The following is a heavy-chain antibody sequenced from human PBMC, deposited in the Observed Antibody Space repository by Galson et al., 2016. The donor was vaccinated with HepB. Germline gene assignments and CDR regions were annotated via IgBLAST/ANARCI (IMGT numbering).Heavy chain of an antibody. CDR2: ITAYNGHT. CDR1: GYTFTSYE. J-gene: IGHJ4*02. V-gene: IGHV1-18*01. D-gene: IGHD3-10*01. CDR3: ARVMSRGDYFDY. Sequence: SCKASGYTFTSYEIAWVRQAPGQGLQWMGSITAYNGHTKYSQNLQGRITMTTDTPTSTAYMELRSLRSDDTAVYYCARVMSRGDYFDYWGQGTLVTVSS.